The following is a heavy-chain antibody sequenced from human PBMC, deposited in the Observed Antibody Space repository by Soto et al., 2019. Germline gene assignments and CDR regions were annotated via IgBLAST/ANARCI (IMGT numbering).Heavy chain of an antibody. CDR3: ARGRGCSAATCYEDY. CDR2: INYSGGT. D-gene: IGHD2-2*01. Sequence: SETLSLTCAVHGGYFSGYYWSWIRQPPGKGLEWVGAINYSGGTRYNPSLKSRVTMSVDRSKNQFSLKLRSVTAADTAVYYCARGRGCSAATCYEDYWGQGTLVTVPQ. CDR1: GGYFSGYY. V-gene: IGHV4-34*01. J-gene: IGHJ4*02.